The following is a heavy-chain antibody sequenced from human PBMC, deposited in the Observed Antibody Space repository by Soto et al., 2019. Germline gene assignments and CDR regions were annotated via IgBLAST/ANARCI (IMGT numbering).Heavy chain of an antibody. D-gene: IGHD1-26*01. Sequence: GGSLRLSCAASGFTFSSYAMHWVRQAPGKGLEWVAVISYDGSNKYYADSVKGRFTISRDNSKNTLYLQMNSLRAEDTAVYYCASGVGAIHFDYWGQGTLVTVSS. V-gene: IGHV3-30-3*01. CDR3: ASGVGAIHFDY. J-gene: IGHJ4*02. CDR1: GFTFSSYA. CDR2: ISYDGSNK.